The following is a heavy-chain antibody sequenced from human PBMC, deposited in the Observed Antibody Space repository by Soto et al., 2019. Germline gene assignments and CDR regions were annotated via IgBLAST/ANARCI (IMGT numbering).Heavy chain of an antibody. D-gene: IGHD3-10*01. CDR2: VYYRGGT. CDR1: GGSISSSNYY. CDR3: ARSKTDSGGGDFDY. Sequence: HLQLQESGPGLVKPSETLSLTCNVSGGSISSSNYYWGWIRQPPGKGLEWIGSVYYRGGTYYNPSLKNRVNILMDTSTTQFSRKLSSVPAADTALYYWARSKTDSGGGDFDYWGQGTLVTVSS. J-gene: IGHJ4*02. V-gene: IGHV4-39*01.